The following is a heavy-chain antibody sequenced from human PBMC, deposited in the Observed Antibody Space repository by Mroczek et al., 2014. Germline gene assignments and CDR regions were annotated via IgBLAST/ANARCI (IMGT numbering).Heavy chain of an antibody. CDR3: TTAGGYDFWSGYSWVDY. V-gene: IGHV3-15*01. D-gene: IGHD3-3*01. CDR2: IKSKTDGGTT. J-gene: IGHJ4*02. Sequence: VQLVESGGGLVKPGGSLRLSCAASGFTFSNAWMSWVRQAPGKGLEWVGRIKSKTDGGTTDYAAPVKGRFTTSRDDSKNTLYLQMNSLKTEDTAVYYCTTAGGYDFWSGYSWVDYWGQGNPGHRLL. CDR1: GFTFSNAW.